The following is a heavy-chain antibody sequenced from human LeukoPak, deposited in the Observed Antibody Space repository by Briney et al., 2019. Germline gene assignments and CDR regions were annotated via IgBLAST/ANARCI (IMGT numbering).Heavy chain of an antibody. CDR3: ATTSRSITWDY. CDR2: IKQDGSVE. Sequence: GGSLRLSCAASGFSFSTYWMCWVRQAPGQRLEWLANIKQDGSVEQYVDSVKGRFTISRDNAKNSLYLQMNSLRGEDTAVYYCATTSRSITWDYWGQGTLVTVSS. D-gene: IGHD2-2*01. V-gene: IGHV3-7*02. J-gene: IGHJ4*02. CDR1: GFSFSTYW.